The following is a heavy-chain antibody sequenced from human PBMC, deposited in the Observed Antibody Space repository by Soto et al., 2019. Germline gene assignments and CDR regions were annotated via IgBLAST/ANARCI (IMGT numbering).Heavy chain of an antibody. D-gene: IGHD2-15*01. Sequence: EVQLVESGGGLVQPGGSLRLSCAASGFTVSSNYMSWVRQAPGKGLEWVSVIYSGGSTYYADSVKGRFTISRDNSKNTLYLQMNSLRAEDTAVYYCARTGGHCSGGSCYSGAKNLNFDYWGQGTLVTVSS. J-gene: IGHJ4*02. CDR2: IYSGGST. CDR3: ARTGGHCSGGSCYSGAKNLNFDY. V-gene: IGHV3-66*01. CDR1: GFTVSSNY.